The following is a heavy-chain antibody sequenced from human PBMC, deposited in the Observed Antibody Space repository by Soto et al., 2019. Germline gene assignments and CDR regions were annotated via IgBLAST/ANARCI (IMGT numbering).Heavy chain of an antibody. CDR3: AKGGEGSCSQTSCLYFSDS. D-gene: IGHD2-15*01. Sequence: EVQLLDSGGGLVQRGGSLRLYCAASGFTFSTYAMSWVRQAPGKGLEWVSTISGSGDSSYYATSVKGRFTISRDNSRNTLDLQMNSLRVEDTAVYYCAKGGEGSCSQTSCLYFSDSWGQGTLVTVSS. CDR1: GFTFSTYA. V-gene: IGHV3-23*01. CDR2: ISGSGDSS. J-gene: IGHJ4*02.